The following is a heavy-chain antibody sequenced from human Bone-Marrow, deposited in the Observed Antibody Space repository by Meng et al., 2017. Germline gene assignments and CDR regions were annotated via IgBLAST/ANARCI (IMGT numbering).Heavy chain of an antibody. V-gene: IGHV4-34*01. CDR1: GVSFSGYY. J-gene: IGHJ4*02. CDR3: ARGYGIVGANLGLYYFDY. D-gene: IGHD1-26*01. Sequence: WADGLVNPSKTLSLPCAVYGVSFSGYYWSWIRQPPGKGLEWIGEINHSGSTNYNPSLKSRVTISVDTSKNQFSLKLSSVTAADTAVYYCARGYGIVGANLGLYYFDYWGQGTLVTVSS. CDR2: INHSGST.